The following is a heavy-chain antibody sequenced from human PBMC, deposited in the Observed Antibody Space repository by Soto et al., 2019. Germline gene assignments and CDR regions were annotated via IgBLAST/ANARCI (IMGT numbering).Heavy chain of an antibody. D-gene: IGHD2-15*01. CDR3: ARHIVVVEGYYYMDV. V-gene: IGHV4-39*01. CDR1: GGSISSSSYY. Sequence: SETLSLTCTVSGGSISSSSYYWGWIRQPPGKGLEWIGSIYYSGSTYYNPSLKSRVTISVDTSKNQFSLKLSSVTAADTAVYYCARHIVVVEGYYYMDVWGKGTTVTVSS. J-gene: IGHJ6*03. CDR2: IYYSGST.